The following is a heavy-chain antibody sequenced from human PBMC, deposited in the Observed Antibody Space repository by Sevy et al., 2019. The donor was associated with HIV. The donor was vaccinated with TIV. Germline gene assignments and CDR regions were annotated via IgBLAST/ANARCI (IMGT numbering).Heavy chain of an antibody. CDR1: GDSISSYY. CDR2: IYYSGRT. V-gene: IGHV4-59*01. Sequence: SETLSLTCTVSGDSISSYYCSWIRQPPGKGLEWIGSIYYSGRTNYNPSLKSRVTISMDTSKNQFSLKLTSVTAADTAVYYCAGANPYFYYGMDVWGQGTTVTVSS. CDR3: AGANPYFYYGMDV. D-gene: IGHD3-10*01. J-gene: IGHJ6*02.